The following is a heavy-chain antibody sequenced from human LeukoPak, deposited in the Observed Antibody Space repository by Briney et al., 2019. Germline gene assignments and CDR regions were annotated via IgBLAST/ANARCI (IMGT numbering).Heavy chain of an antibody. CDR1: GGSISSYY. V-gene: IGHV4-59*01. D-gene: IGHD4-17*01. CDR3: ARAHHYVAFDI. CDR2: IYYSGST. Sequence: SETLSLTCTVSGGSISSYYWSWIRQPPGKGLEWIGYIYYSGSTNYNPSLKSRVTISVDTSKNQFSLKLSSVTAADTAVYYCARAHHYVAFDIWGQGTMVTVSS. J-gene: IGHJ3*02.